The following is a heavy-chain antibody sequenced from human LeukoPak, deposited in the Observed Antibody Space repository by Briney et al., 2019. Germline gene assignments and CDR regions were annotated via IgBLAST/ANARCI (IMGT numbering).Heavy chain of an antibody. J-gene: IGHJ1*01. CDR3: AHFGDCSSTSCSAYFQH. CDR2: MYWDGGE. V-gene: IGHV2-5*02. CDR1: GFSLSTSGVG. Sequence: SGPTQANPTQPLTLTGTFSGFSLSTSGVGVGWVRRPPGMVLVWLAPMYWDGGERYSPSLKSRLTITKDTSKNHVVLTLTNMDPVDTPPYYCAHFGDCSSTSCSAYFQHWGQGTLVTVSS. D-gene: IGHD2-2*01.